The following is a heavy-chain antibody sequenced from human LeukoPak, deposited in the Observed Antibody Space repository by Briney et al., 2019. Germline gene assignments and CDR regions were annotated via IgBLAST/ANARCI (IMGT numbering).Heavy chain of an antibody. CDR2: IYYSGST. J-gene: IGHJ4*02. CDR1: GGSISSYY. Sequence: PSETLSLTCTVSGGSISSYYWSWIRQPPGKGLEWIGYIYYSGSTNYNPSLKSRVTISVDTSKNQFSLKLSSVTAADTAVYYCARNVPPLRYFDWLLVGSFDNWGQGTLVTVSS. V-gene: IGHV4-59*01. D-gene: IGHD3-9*01. CDR3: ARNVPPLRYFDWLLVGSFDN.